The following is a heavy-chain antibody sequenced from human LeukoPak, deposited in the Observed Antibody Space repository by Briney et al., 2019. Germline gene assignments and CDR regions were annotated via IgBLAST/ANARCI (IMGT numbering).Heavy chain of an antibody. J-gene: IGHJ6*02. CDR3: ARDERTPAGYYYGMDV. V-gene: IGHV1-69*13. D-gene: IGHD1-14*01. CDR1: GYTFTSYD. CDR2: IIPIFGTA. Sequence: SVKVSCKASGYTFTSYDFSWVRQAPGQGLEWMGGIIPIFGTANYAQKFQGRVTITADESTSTAYMELSSLRSEDTAVYYCARDERTPAGYYYGMDVWGQGTTVTVSS.